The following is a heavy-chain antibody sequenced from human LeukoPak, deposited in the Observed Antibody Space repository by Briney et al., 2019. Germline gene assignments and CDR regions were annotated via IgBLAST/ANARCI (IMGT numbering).Heavy chain of an antibody. CDR3: AKDHTIRSFDS. Sequence: ASVKVSCKASGYTFIGYYMHWVRQAPGQGLEWMGWINPNSGGTNYAQKFQGRVNMTRDRSISTAYMELSRLRSDDTAVYYCAKDHTIRSFDSWGQGTLVTVSS. CDR1: GYTFIGYY. J-gene: IGHJ4*02. V-gene: IGHV1-2*02. CDR2: INPNSGGT. D-gene: IGHD1-14*01.